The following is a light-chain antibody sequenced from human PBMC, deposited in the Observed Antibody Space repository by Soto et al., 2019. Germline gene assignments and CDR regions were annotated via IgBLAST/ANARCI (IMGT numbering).Light chain of an antibody. J-gene: IGLJ1*01. CDR1: SSDVGGYNS. V-gene: IGLV2-14*01. CDR2: VVS. CDR3: SSYTRNSTYV. Sequence: QSALTQPASVSGSPGQSITISCTGTSSDVGGYNSVSWYQHHPGKAPKLIIYVVSNRPSGVSYRFSGSKSGNRASLTISGLQAEDDADYYCSSYTRNSTYVFGTGTKLTVL.